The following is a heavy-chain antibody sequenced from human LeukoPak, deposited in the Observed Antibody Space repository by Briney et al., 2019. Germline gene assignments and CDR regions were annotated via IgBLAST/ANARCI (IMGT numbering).Heavy chain of an antibody. V-gene: IGHV1-2*02. J-gene: IGHJ6*03. D-gene: IGHD3-3*01. Sequence: GASVKVSCKASGYTFTNHYMHWVRQAPGQGLEWMGWINPNSGGTNYAQKFQGRVTMTRDTSISTAYMELSRLRSDDTAVYYCAREPTEYDFWSGFYYYYMDVWGKGTTVTVSS. CDR3: AREPTEYDFWSGFYYYYMDV. CDR2: INPNSGGT. CDR1: GYTFTNHY.